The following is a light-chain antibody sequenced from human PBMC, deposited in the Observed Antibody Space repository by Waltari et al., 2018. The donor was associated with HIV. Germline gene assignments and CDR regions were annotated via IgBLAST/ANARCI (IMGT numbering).Light chain of an antibody. CDR3: QQYNKWPMYT. J-gene: IGKJ2*01. CDR1: QSLGSN. Sequence: EIMMPQSPATLSVPPGERATPPCRASQSLGSNLAWYQLKPGQAPRLLIYGASTRATGVPARFSGSGSGTQFSLTINSLQSEDFATYYCQQYNKWPMYTFGQGTKLEMK. V-gene: IGKV3-15*01. CDR2: GAS.